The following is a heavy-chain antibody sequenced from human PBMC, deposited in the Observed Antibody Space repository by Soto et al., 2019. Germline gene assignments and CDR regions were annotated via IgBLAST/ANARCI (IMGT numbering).Heavy chain of an antibody. D-gene: IGHD6-19*01. CDR1: GGSITRNNHY. V-gene: IGHV4-39*01. J-gene: IGHJ4*02. CDR2: ILYSGST. Sequence: QLQLQESGPGLVKPSETLSLTCIVSGGSITRNNHYWGWIRQSPGKGLEWIGSILYSGSTNYNPSLKSRVTLSVETSKNQFSLKMSSVTAAVTALYYCVRLGSSGWYQGSYFDYWGQGTLVTVSS. CDR3: VRLGSSGWYQGSYFDY.